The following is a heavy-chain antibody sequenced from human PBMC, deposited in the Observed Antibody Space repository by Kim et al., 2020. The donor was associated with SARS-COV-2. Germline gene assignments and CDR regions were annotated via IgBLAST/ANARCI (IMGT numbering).Heavy chain of an antibody. Sequence: ADSVKCRFTISRDNSKTTLYLQMNSLGAEDTAVYYCARGGNWLDPWGQGTMVTVSS. CDR3: ARGGNWLDP. D-gene: IGHD1-26*01. V-gene: IGHV3-53*01. J-gene: IGHJ5*02.